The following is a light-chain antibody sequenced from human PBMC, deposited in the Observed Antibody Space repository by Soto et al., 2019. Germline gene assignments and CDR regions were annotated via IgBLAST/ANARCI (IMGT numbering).Light chain of an antibody. V-gene: IGKV3-20*01. Sequence: IVLTQSPGTLSLSPGERATLSCRASQSVPTKYLAWFQQKPGQAPRLLMNDVSTRVTGFPDRFSGSGSATDFTLTISSLEPEDVEVYYCQHYGDSPSVGGGTKVEMK. CDR2: DVS. CDR3: QHYGDSPS. J-gene: IGKJ4*01. CDR1: QSVPTKY.